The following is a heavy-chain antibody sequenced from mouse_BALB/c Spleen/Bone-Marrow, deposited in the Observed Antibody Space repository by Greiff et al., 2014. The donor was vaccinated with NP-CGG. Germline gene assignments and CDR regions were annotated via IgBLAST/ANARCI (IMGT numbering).Heavy chain of an antibody. J-gene: IGHJ3*01. CDR1: GFNIKDTY. CDR3: AILELGRAWLAY. V-gene: IGHV14-3*02. CDR2: IDPANGNT. Sequence: EVQLQQSGAELVKPGASVKLSCTATGFNIKDTYMHWVKQRPEQGLEWIGRIDPANGNTKYDPKFQGKATITADTSSNTAYLQLSSLTSEDTAVYYCAILELGRAWLAYWGQGTLVTFPA. D-gene: IGHD4-1*01.